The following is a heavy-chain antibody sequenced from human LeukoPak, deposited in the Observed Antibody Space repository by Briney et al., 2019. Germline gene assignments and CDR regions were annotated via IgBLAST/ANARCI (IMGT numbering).Heavy chain of an antibody. CDR2: IIPILGIA. V-gene: IGHV1-69*04. D-gene: IGHD3-22*01. CDR3: ARFYYDSSYDAFDI. Sequence: ASVKVSCKASGGTFSSYAISWVRQAPGQGLEWMGRIIPILGIANYAQKFQGRVTITADKSTSTAYMELSSLRSEGTAVYYCARFYYDSSYDAFDIWGQGTMVTVSS. J-gene: IGHJ3*02. CDR1: GGTFSSYA.